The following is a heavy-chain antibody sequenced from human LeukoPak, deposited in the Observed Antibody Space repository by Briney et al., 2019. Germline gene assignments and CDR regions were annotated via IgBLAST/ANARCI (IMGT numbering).Heavy chain of an antibody. CDR3: ASDSYGNDAFDI. D-gene: IGHD5-18*01. Sequence: SETLSLTCAVYGGSFSGYYWSWIRQPPGKGLEWIGAINHSGSTNYNPSLKSRVTISVDTSKNQFSLKLSSVTAADTAVYYCASDSYGNDAFDIWGQGTMVTVSS. J-gene: IGHJ3*02. CDR2: INHSGST. V-gene: IGHV4-34*01. CDR1: GGSFSGYY.